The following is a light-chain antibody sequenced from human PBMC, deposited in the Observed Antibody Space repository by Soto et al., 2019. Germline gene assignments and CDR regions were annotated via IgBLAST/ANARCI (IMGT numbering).Light chain of an antibody. CDR2: DAS. J-gene: IGKJ3*01. Sequence: DIQMTQSPSTLSASVGDRVTITCRASQSISRSLAWYQQKSGKAPKLLIYDASSLESGVPSRFSGSGFGTEFTLTISCQQPDDFETYYCQQYQSYFLTFGPGTTVDMK. CDR1: QSISRS. CDR3: QQYQSYFLT. V-gene: IGKV1-5*01.